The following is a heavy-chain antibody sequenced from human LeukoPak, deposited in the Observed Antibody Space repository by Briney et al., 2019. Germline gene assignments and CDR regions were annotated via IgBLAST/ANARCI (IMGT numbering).Heavy chain of an antibody. Sequence: GGSLRLSCAASGFTFSSYEMNWVRQAPGKGLEWVSVIGGSDGSTHYADSVKGRFTISRDNSKNTLNLQMNSLRAEDTAVYYCAKDSSGWYYYYGMDVWGQGTTVTVSS. V-gene: IGHV3-23*01. CDR1: GFTFSSYE. D-gene: IGHD6-19*01. CDR3: AKDSSGWYYYYGMDV. J-gene: IGHJ6*02. CDR2: IGGSDGST.